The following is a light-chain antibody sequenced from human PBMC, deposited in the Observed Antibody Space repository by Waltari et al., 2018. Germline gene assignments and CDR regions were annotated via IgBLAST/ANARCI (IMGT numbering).Light chain of an antibody. CDR3: MQGTHWPYT. V-gene: IGKV2-30*01. Sequence: DVVMTQSPLSLPVTLGQPASIPCRFSQTPVFSDGNTFLHWFQQRPGQSPRRLIYTVSNRDSGVPDRFSGSGSGTDFTLKISRVEAEDVGVYYCMQGTHWPYTFGQGTKLEIK. J-gene: IGKJ2*01. CDR2: TVS. CDR1: QTPVFSDGNTF.